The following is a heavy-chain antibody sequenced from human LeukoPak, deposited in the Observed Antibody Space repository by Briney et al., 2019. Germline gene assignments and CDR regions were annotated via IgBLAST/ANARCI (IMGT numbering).Heavy chain of an antibody. CDR2: IYYSGST. J-gene: IGHJ5*02. CDR1: GGSISSSSYY. D-gene: IGHD3-3*01. V-gene: IGHV4-39*01. CDR3: VRQALTIFGVVTSNWFDP. Sequence: PSETLSLTCTVSGGSISSSSYYWGWIRQPPGKGLEWIGSIYYSGSTYYNPSLKSRVTISVDTSKNQFSLKLSSVTAADTAVYYCVRQALTIFGVVTSNWFDPWGQGTLVTVSS.